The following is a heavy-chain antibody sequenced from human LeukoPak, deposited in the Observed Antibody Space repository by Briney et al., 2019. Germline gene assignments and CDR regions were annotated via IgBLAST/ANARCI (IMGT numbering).Heavy chain of an antibody. Sequence: SQTLSLTYTVSGGSISSGSYYWSWIRQPAGKGLEWIGRIYTSGSTDYNPSLKSRVTISVDTSKNQFSLKLSSVTAADTAVYYCASYGSGSYAFDIWGQGTMVTVSS. D-gene: IGHD3-10*01. J-gene: IGHJ3*02. V-gene: IGHV4-61*02. CDR2: IYTSGST. CDR1: GGSISSGSYY. CDR3: ASYGSGSYAFDI.